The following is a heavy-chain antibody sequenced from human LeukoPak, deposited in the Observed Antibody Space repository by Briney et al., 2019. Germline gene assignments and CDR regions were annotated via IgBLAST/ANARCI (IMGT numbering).Heavy chain of an antibody. V-gene: IGHV3-9*01. CDR3: AKDRGIAAAGTYGMDV. CDR1: GFTFDDYA. CDR2: IKWNSGSI. Sequence: GRSLRLSCAASGFTFDDYAMHWVRQAPGKGLEWVSTIKWNSGSIGYADSVKGRFTISRDNSKNSLYLQMNGLRAEDKALYYYAKDRGIAAAGTYGMDVWGQGTSVTVSS. D-gene: IGHD6-13*01. J-gene: IGHJ6*02.